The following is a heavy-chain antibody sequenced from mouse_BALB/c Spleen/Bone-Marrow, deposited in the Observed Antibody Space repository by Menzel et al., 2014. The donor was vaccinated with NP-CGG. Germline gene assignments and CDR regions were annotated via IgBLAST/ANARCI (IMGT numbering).Heavy chain of an antibody. Sequence: VQLQQSGAELVMPGASVKMSCKASGYTFTDYWMHWVKQRPGQGLEWIGAIDTSDSHTSYNQKFKGKATLTVDESSSTAYMQLSSLTSEDSAVYYCARSAGYWYFDVWGAGTTVTVSS. CDR2: IDTSDSHT. V-gene: IGHV1-69*01. J-gene: IGHJ1*01. CDR3: ARSAGYWYFDV. D-gene: IGHD1-2*01. CDR1: GYTFTDYW.